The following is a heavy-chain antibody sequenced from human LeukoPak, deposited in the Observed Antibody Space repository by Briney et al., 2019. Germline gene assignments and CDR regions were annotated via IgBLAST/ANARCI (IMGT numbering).Heavy chain of an antibody. J-gene: IGHJ4*02. Sequence: GASVTVSCKASGYSFTNYAMNWVRQAPGQGLEWMGWINTNTGNPTYAQGLTGRFVFSLDTSVSTAYLQISSLKAEDTAVYYCAGQRVLEDPVGTELDYWGQGTLVTVSS. CDR3: AGQRVLEDPVGTELDY. CDR2: INTNTGNP. CDR1: GYSFTNYA. D-gene: IGHD1-14*01. V-gene: IGHV7-4-1*02.